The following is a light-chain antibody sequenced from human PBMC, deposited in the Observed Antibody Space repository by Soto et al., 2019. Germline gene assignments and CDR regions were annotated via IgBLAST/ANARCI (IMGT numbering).Light chain of an antibody. CDR1: QSVSSSY. CDR3: QQYGSSPWT. J-gene: IGKJ1*01. CDR2: GAS. V-gene: IGKV3-20*01. Sequence: EIVLTQSPGTLSLSPGERATLSCRASQSVSSSYLAWYQQKPGQAPRLLIYGASIRATGIPDRFSDSGSGTDFTLTISRLAPEDLAVYYCQQYGSSPWTFGQGTKVEIK.